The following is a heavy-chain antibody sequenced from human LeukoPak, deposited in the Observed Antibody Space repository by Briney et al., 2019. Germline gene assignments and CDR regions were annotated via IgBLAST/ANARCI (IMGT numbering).Heavy chain of an antibody. Sequence: GGSLRLSCTASGFTFGDYAMSWVRQAPGKGLEWVGFIRSKAYGCTTEYAASVKGRFTISRDDSKSIAYLQMNSLKTEDTAVYYCTRAVLRYFDWFDRPPQVDYMDVWGKGTTVTISS. CDR3: TRAVLRYFDWFDRPPQVDYMDV. CDR2: IRSKAYGCTT. V-gene: IGHV3-49*04. D-gene: IGHD3-9*01. J-gene: IGHJ6*03. CDR1: GFTFGDYA.